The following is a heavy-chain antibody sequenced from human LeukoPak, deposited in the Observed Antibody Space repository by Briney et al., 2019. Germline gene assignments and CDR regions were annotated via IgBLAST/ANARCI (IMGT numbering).Heavy chain of an antibody. V-gene: IGHV1-46*01. D-gene: IGHD3-9*01. CDR3: ARGPHYDILTGYSDAFDI. CDR1: GYTFTSHY. Sequence: ASVKVSCKASGYTFTSHYMHWVRQAPGQGLEWMGLINPSGSRTTYAQKFQGRVTMSRDMSTTTDYMELSSLTSDDTAVYYCARGPHYDILTGYSDAFDIWGQGTMVTVSS. J-gene: IGHJ3*02. CDR2: INPSGSRT.